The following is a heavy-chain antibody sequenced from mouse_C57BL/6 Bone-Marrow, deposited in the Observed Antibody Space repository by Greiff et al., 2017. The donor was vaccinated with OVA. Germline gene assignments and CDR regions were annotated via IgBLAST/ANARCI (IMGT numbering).Heavy chain of an antibody. J-gene: IGHJ4*01. D-gene: IGHD2-4*01. CDR1: GFTFSSYG. CDR3: ARRGIYYDYDVGDYAMDY. CDR2: ISSGGSYT. V-gene: IGHV5-6*01. Sequence: EVHLVESGGDLVKPGGSLKLSCAASGFTFSSYGMSWVRQTPDKRLAWVATISSGGSYTYYPDSVKGRFTISRDNAKNTLYLQMSSLKSEDTAMYYCARRGIYYDYDVGDYAMDYWGQGTSVTVSS.